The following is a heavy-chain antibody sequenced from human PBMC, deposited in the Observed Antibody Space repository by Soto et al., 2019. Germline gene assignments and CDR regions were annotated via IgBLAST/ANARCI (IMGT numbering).Heavy chain of an antibody. V-gene: IGHV3-30-3*01. D-gene: IGHD3-10*01. Sequence: QVQLVESGGGVVQPGTSLRLSCAASGFTFSSNAMHWVRQAPGKGLEWVALISYDGGNKDYTDSVKGRFTISRDDSKNTLYLHMNSLRSEDTAVYYCARACHYYGSGSYSDFDYWGQGTLVTVSS. CDR3: ARACHYYGSGSYSDFDY. CDR1: GFTFSSNA. CDR2: ISYDGGNK. J-gene: IGHJ4*02.